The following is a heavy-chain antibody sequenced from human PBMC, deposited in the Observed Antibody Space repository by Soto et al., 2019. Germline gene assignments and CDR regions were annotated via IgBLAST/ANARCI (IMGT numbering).Heavy chain of an antibody. J-gene: IGHJ4*02. Sequence: ASVKFYCKASGGTFSSYAISWVRQAPGQGLEWMGGIIPIFGTANYAQKFQGRVTITADKSTSTAYMELSSLRSEDTAVYYCAREQITIFGVVDYWGQGTLVTVSS. CDR1: GGTFSSYA. V-gene: IGHV1-69*06. D-gene: IGHD3-3*01. CDR2: IIPIFGTA. CDR3: AREQITIFGVVDY.